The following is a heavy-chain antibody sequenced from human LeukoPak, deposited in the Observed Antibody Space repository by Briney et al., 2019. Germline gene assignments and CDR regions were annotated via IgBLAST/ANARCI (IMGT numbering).Heavy chain of an antibody. J-gene: IGHJ6*03. V-gene: IGHV1-8*01. Sequence: ASVKVSCKASGYTFTSYDINWVRQATGQGLEWMGWMNPNSGNTGYAQKFQGRVTMTEDTSTDTAYMELSSLRSEDTAVYYCATYKRGTTVNTYYYYYYMDVWGKGTTVTISS. D-gene: IGHD4-17*01. CDR3: ATYKRGTTVNTYYYYYYMDV. CDR2: MNPNSGNT. CDR1: GYTFTSYD.